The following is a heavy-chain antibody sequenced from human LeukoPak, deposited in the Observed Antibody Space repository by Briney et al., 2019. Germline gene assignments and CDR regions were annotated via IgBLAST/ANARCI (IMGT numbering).Heavy chain of an antibody. CDR1: GYTFTSYA. Sequence: ASVKVSCKASGYTFTSYAMHWVRQAPGQRLEWMGWINAGNGNTKYSQKFQGRVTITRDTSASTAYMELSSLRSEDTAVYYCARDPAYGSGMDVWGQGTTVTVSS. V-gene: IGHV1-3*01. J-gene: IGHJ6*02. D-gene: IGHD3-10*01. CDR3: ARDPAYGSGMDV. CDR2: INAGNGNT.